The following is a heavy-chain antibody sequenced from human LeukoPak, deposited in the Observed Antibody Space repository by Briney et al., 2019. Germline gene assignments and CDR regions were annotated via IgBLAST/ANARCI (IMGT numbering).Heavy chain of an antibody. V-gene: IGHV3-21*01. CDR2: ISSSSSYI. CDR1: GFTFSSYS. Sequence: PGGSLRLSCASSGFTFSSYSMNWVRQPPGKGLEGVSSISSSSSYIYYADSVKGRFTISRDNAKNSLYLQMNSLRAEDTAVYYCARDYYGSGSYYKGSGFLYWGQGTLVTVSS. J-gene: IGHJ4*02. CDR3: ARDYYGSGSYYKGSGFLY. D-gene: IGHD3-10*01.